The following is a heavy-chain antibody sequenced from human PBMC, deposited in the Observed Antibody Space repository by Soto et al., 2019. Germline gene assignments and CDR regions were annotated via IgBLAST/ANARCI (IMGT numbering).Heavy chain of an antibody. Sequence: SVTQSHRCPVADDAIISGGYLVRIRPPPGKGLEWVGSIYHRGSAYYPPSLKSRVTLSVDTYKNQFSLKLSSVTAADTAVYYCARDDYASFDYWGQGTLVPGS. V-gene: IGHV4-38-2*02. J-gene: IGHJ4*02. CDR1: DDAIISGGY. CDR2: IYHRGSA. D-gene: IGHD4-17*01. CDR3: ARDDYASFDY.